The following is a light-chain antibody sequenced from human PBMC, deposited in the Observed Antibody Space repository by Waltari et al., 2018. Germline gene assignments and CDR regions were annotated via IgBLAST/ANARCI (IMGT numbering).Light chain of an antibody. CDR2: GHN. CDR1: SSNIGAGYD. Sequence: QSVLTQPPSVSGAPGQSITIPCTGSSSNIGAGYDVHWYQHLPGTAPKLLIYGHNIRPSGVPDRFSGSKSGTSASLAITGLQAEDEADYYCQSYDSSVSAWVFGGGTKLTVV. J-gene: IGLJ3*02. V-gene: IGLV1-40*01. CDR3: QSYDSSVSAWV.